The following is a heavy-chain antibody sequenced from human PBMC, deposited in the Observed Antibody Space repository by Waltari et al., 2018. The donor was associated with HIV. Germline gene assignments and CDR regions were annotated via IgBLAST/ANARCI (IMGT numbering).Heavy chain of an antibody. CDR3: ARGGSASMDV. CDR2: MGPNSGNT. V-gene: IGHV1-8*01. Sequence: QVQLVQSGAEVKKPGASVKVSCKASGYAFATYDVNWVRQATGQGPEWMGWMGPNSGNTVYAQEFHGRVTMTRDTSISTVYMELSSLTSEDTAVYYCARGGSASMDVWGQGTTVTVSS. J-gene: IGHJ6*02. CDR1: GYAFATYD.